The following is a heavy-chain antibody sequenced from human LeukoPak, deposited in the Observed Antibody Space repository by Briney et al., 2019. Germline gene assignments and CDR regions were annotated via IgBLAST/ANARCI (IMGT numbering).Heavy chain of an antibody. D-gene: IGHD3-22*01. Sequence: GGSLRLSCAASGFTFGDYAMSWVRQAPGKGLGWVSGINGNGGSRGYGDSVKGRFTISRDNSKNTLYLQMNSLRAEDTAVYYCAKDRSTYYYDSSGYYPDAFDIWGQGTMVTVSS. J-gene: IGHJ3*02. CDR3: AKDRSTYYYDSSGYYPDAFDI. CDR2: INGNGGSR. CDR1: GFTFGDYA. V-gene: IGHV3-20*04.